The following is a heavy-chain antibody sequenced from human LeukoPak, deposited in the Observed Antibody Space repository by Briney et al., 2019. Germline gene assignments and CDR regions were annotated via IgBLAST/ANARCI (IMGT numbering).Heavy chain of an antibody. J-gene: IGHJ3*02. CDR3: ARDVIWFGELSGGFDI. Sequence: PGGSLRLSCAASGFTVSSNYMSWIRQAPGKGLECVSYISSSGSTIYHADSVKGRFTISRDNAKNSLYLQMNSLRAEDTAVYYCARDVIWFGELSGGFDIWGQGTMVTVSS. V-gene: IGHV3-11*01. CDR1: GFTVSSNY. D-gene: IGHD3-10*01. CDR2: ISSSGSTI.